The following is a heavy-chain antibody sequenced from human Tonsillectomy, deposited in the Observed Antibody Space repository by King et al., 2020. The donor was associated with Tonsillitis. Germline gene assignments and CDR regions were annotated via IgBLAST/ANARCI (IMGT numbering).Heavy chain of an antibody. CDR2: IDPSDSYT. CDR1: GFSFSSYW. CDR3: ARRSAYYYSYGMDV. V-gene: IGHV5-10-1*03. Sequence: QLVQSGAEVKKPGESLRISCKGSGFSFSSYWISWVRQMPGKGLEWMGKIDPSDSYTNYSPSFQGHVTISADKSISTAYLQWSSLKASDTAVYYCARRSAYYYSYGMDVWGQGTPVTVSS. J-gene: IGHJ6*02.